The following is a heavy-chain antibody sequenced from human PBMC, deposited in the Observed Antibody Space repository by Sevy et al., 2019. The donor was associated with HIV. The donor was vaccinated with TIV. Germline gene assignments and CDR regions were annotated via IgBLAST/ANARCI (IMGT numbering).Heavy chain of an antibody. CDR3: ARDTERYKVVPGYGMDV. CDR2: IYTSGST. D-gene: IGHD2-2*01. CDR1: GDSISSYY. J-gene: IGHJ6*02. V-gene: IGHV4-4*07. Sequence: SETLSLTCTVSGDSISSYYWSWIRQPAGKGLEWIGRIYTSGSTNYNPSLTSRVTMSVDTSKNQFSLKLSSVTAADTAVYYCARDTERYKVVPGYGMDVWGQGTTVTVSS.